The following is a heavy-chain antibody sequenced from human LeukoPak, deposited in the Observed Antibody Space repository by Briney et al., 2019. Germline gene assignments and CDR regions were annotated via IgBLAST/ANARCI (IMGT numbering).Heavy chain of an antibody. CDR2: ISSSSSYI. CDR1: GFTFSSYS. D-gene: IGHD3-3*01. CDR3: ARDELYEGNQDY. J-gene: IGHJ4*02. V-gene: IGHV3-21*01. Sequence: PGGSLRLSCAASGFTFSSYSMNWVRQAPGKGLEWVSSISSSSSYIYYADSVKGRFTISRDNAKNSLYLQMNSLRAEDTAVYYCARDELYEGNQDYWGQGTLVTVSS.